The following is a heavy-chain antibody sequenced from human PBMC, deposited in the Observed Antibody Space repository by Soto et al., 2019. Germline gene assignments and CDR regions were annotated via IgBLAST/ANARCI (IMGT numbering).Heavy chain of an antibody. V-gene: IGHV3-74*01. CDR2: INSDGTIS. D-gene: IGHD2-21*01. CDR3: ARLSGDHSAFLSHGMDA. CDR1: GFTFDTHW. J-gene: IGHJ6*04. Sequence: GGSLRLSCAASGFTFDTHWMNWVRQAPGKGPEWLSGINSDGTISSYADSVKGRFTISRDNARNTLSLQMNSLRADDTAVYYCARLSGDHSAFLSHGMDAWGKGTTVTVSS.